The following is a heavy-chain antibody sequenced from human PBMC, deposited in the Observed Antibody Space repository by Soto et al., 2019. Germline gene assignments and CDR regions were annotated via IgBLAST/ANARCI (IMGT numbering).Heavy chain of an antibody. CDR3: ARRGSGSHSDY. D-gene: IGHD3-10*01. CDR1: GGSISSSSYY. J-gene: IGHJ4*02. Sequence: SETLSLTCTVSGGSISSSSYYWGWIRQPPGKGLEWIGSIYYSGSTYYNPSLKSRVTISVDTSKNQFSLKLSSVTAADTAVYYCARRGSGSHSDYWGQGTLVTVSS. CDR2: IYYSGST. V-gene: IGHV4-39*01.